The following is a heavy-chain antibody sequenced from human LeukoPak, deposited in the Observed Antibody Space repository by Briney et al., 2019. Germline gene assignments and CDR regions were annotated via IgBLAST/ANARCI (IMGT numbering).Heavy chain of an antibody. D-gene: IGHD1/OR15-1a*01. CDR3: ARQKWEQQGRDYYFNGLDV. J-gene: IGHJ6*02. CDR1: GFTFSSYA. V-gene: IGHV3-30*03. Sequence: PGGSLRLSCAASGFTFSSYAMSWVRQAPGKGLEWVAVISYDGSNKYYADSVKGRFTISRDNSKNTLYLQMNSLRAEDTAVYYCARQKWEQQGRDYYFNGLDVWGPGTTVIVSS. CDR2: ISYDGSNK.